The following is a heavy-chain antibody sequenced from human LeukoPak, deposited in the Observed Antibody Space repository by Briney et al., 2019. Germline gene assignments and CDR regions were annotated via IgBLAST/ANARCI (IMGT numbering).Heavy chain of an antibody. CDR2: INWNGGST. V-gene: IGHV3-20*04. J-gene: IGHJ5*02. CDR1: GFTFDDYG. D-gene: IGHD6-13*01. Sequence: PGGSLRLSCAASGFTFDDYGMSWVRQAPGKGLEWVSGINWNGGSTDYADSVKGRFTISRDNAKNSLYLQMNSLRAEDTALYYCARDRYSSSWLNWFDPWGQGTLVTVSS. CDR3: ARDRYSSSWLNWFDP.